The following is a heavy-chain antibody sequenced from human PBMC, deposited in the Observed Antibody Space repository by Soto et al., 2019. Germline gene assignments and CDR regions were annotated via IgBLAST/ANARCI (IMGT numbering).Heavy chain of an antibody. J-gene: IGHJ6*02. CDR2: IYYSGTT. D-gene: IGHD5-18*01. CDR3: ARALIQLWPDYYYGMDV. Sequence: QVQLQESGPGLVKPSQTLSLTCTVSGGSISSGDYYWSWIRQPPGKVLEWIGYIYYSGTTYYNPSLKSPVTISVDTSKNQFALKVSSATAAYTAVYSCARALIQLWPDYYYGMDVWGQGTTVTVSS. CDR1: GGSISSGDYY. V-gene: IGHV4-30-4*01.